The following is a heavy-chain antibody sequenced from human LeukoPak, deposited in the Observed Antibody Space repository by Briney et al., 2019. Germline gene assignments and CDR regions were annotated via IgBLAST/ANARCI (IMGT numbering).Heavy chain of an antibody. Sequence: PETLCLSCTVSGGSISTYYWSWIRQPPGKGLEWIGYISYSGNTNYNPSLKSRVTMSVDTSKNQFSLKLSSVTAADTAVYYCARRRDYVWGSYRYAFDIWGQGTMVTVSS. CDR2: ISYSGNT. V-gene: IGHV4-59*01. D-gene: IGHD3-16*02. CDR3: ARRRDYVWGSYRYAFDI. CDR1: GGSISTYY. J-gene: IGHJ3*02.